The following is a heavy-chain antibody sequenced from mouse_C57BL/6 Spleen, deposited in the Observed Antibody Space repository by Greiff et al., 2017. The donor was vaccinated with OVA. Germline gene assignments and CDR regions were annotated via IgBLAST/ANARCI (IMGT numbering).Heavy chain of an antibody. D-gene: IGHD1-1*01. CDR1: GFSLTSYG. CDR3: AKHVGDGSSWYYYAMDY. V-gene: IGHV2-9*01. J-gene: IGHJ4*01. Sequence: VHLVESGPGLVAPSQSLSITCTVSGFSLTSYGVDWVRQPPGKGLEWLGVIWGGGSTNYNSALMSRLSISKDNSKSQVFLKMNSLQTDDTAMYYCAKHVGDGSSWYYYAMDYWGQGTSVTVSS. CDR2: IWGGGST.